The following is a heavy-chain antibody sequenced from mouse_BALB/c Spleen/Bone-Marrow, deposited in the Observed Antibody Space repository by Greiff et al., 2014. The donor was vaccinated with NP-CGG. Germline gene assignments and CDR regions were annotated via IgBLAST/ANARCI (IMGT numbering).Heavy chain of an antibody. CDR1: GFTFSDYY. D-gene: IGHD2-12*01. Sequence: DVMLVESGGGLVQPGGSLRLSCATSGFTFSDYYMSWVRQPPGKALEWLGFIRNKAKGYTTEYIPSVKGRFTISRDNSQSMFYLQMNTLRAEDSATYYCARDRNNDIHWYLDVWGAGTTVTVSS. J-gene: IGHJ1*01. CDR2: IRNKAKGYTT. V-gene: IGHV7-3*02. CDR3: ARDRNNDIHWYLDV.